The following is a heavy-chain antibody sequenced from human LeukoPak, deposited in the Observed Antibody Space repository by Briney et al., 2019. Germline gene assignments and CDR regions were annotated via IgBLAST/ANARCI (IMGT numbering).Heavy chain of an antibody. Sequence: GGSLRLSCAASSFTLEDYGRSWVRQAPGKGLQWVSGINWNGGSTGYADSVKGRFTISRDNAKSPRDLQMNSLRGNSKGLAHEPGVWRSGYYHNYYYYMDVWGKGTTVTVSS. V-gene: IGHV3-20*01. CDR3: PGVWRSGYYHNYYYYMDV. D-gene: IGHD3-3*01. CDR2: INWNGGST. CDR1: SFTLEDYG. J-gene: IGHJ6*03.